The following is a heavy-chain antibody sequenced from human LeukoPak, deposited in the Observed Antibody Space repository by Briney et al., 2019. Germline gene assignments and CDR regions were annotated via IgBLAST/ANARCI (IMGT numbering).Heavy chain of an antibody. CDR3: AKDRRPNSYSSRWLDF. CDR2: IRYDGCNK. Sequence: GGSLRLSCAASGFTFSSYGMHWVRQAPAKELDWVAFIRYDGCNKYYADSVQGRCTISSEHSKKTLHPQTNSLNPDETAVVYCAKDRRPNSYSSRWLDFWGQGTLVTVSS. D-gene: IGHD6-13*01. CDR1: GFTFSSYG. J-gene: IGHJ4*02. V-gene: IGHV3-30*02.